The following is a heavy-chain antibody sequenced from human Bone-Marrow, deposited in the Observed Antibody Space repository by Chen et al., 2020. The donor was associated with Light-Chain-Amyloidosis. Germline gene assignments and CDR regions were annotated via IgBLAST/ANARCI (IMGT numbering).Heavy chain of an antibody. CDR3: ATDVDVCDYYEPGFNY. CDR2: FDPEDEEI. J-gene: IGHJ4*02. CDR1: GDSLTDLD. D-gene: IGHD3-22*01. V-gene: IGHV1-24*01. Sequence: QVQLVQSGAEVKRPGASVKVSCKVSGDSLTDLDIHWVRQAPGKGLEWVGGFDPEDEEIMYGQKFPRRLQMFEDTSTGSAYMELTSLTSEDAAIYYCATDVDVCDYYEPGFNYWGQGTLVTVSS.